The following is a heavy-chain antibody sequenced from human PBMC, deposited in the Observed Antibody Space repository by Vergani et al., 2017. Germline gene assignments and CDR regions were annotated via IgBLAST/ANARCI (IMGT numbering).Heavy chain of an antibody. CDR2: IYHSGSA. CDR3: ARHVVHYTSGSFYVSWFDP. D-gene: IGHD3-10*01. Sequence: QVQLQESGPGLLKPLDTLSLTCAVSGYSINSGYSWGWIRQSPGKGLEWIGSIYHSGSAYYNPSLKSRVTISVDMSKNHFSLKLNSVTAADTALYYCARHVVHYTSGSFYVSWFDPWGQGTLVTVSS. CDR1: GYSINSGYS. J-gene: IGHJ5*02. V-gene: IGHV4-38-2*01.